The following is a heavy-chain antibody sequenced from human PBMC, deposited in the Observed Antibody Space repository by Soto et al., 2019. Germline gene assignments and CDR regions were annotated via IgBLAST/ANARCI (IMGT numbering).Heavy chain of an antibody. CDR3: ARSQYCSGGSCYSFRH. D-gene: IGHD2-15*01. V-gene: IGHV1-58*02. Sequence: SVKVSCKASGFTFTSSAMQWVRQARGQRLEWIGWIVVGSGNTNYAQKFQERVTITRDMSTSTAYMELSSLRSEDTAVYYCARSQYCSGGSCYSFRHWGQGTLVTVSS. J-gene: IGHJ1*01. CDR1: GFTFTSSA. CDR2: IVVGSGNT.